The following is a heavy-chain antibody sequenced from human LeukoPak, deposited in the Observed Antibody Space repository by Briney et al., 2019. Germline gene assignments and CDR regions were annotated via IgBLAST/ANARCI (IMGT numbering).Heavy chain of an antibody. Sequence: PSETLSLTCTVSGGSISSYYWSWIRQPPGKGLEWIGYIYYSGSTNYNPSLKSRVTISVDTSKNQFSLKLSSVTAADTAVYYCARSKNGDYFDDWGQGTLVTVSS. CDR2: IYYSGST. CDR1: GGSISSYY. D-gene: IGHD4-17*01. CDR3: ARSKNGDYFDD. J-gene: IGHJ4*02. V-gene: IGHV4-59*01.